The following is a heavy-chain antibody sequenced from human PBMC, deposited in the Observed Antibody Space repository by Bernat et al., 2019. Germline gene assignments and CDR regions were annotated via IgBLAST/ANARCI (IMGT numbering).Heavy chain of an antibody. CDR3: ARAGSETTNYYCYSCMDV. CDR2: IIPIFGTA. V-gene: IGHV1-69*01. Sequence: QVQLVQSGAEVKKPGSSVKVSCKASGGTFSSYAISWVRQAPGQGLEWMGGIIPIFGTANYAQKLQGRVTITADESTSTAYMELSSLRSEDTAVYYCARAGSETTNYYCYSCMDVWGKGTPVTVSS. CDR1: GGTFSSYA. J-gene: IGHJ6*03. D-gene: IGHD1-7*01.